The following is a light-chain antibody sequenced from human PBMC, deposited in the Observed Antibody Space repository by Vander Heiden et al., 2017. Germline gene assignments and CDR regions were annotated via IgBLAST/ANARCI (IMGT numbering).Light chain of an antibody. CDR3: MQGTQFPYT. CDR1: QSLVNKDGNTY. CDR2: RAS. J-gene: IGKJ2*01. Sequence: VVAPTPLPPPVTLGQPAPIPCTASQSLVNKDGNTYLSWLQQRPGKPPRLLIYRASDRFSGVPDRFSGSGAGTDFTLKISRVEAEDVGVYYCMQGTQFPYTFGQGTKLEI. V-gene: IGKV2-24*01.